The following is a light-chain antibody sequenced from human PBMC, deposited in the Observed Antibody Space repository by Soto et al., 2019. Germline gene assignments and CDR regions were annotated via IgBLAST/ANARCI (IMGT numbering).Light chain of an antibody. CDR1: SSDIGAFDF. CDR3: SSYASSTTVL. J-gene: IGLJ2*01. Sequence: QSVLTQPASVSGSPGQSITISCTGTSSDIGAFDFVPWYQQHPGKPPRLIISEFTYRPSGVSPRFSGSKSGNTASLTIPGLQAEDEADYYCSSYASSTTVLFGGGTKVTVL. CDR2: EFT. V-gene: IGLV2-14*01.